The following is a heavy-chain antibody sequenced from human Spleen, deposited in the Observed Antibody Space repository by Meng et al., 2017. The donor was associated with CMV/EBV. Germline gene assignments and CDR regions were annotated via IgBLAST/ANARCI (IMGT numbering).Heavy chain of an antibody. CDR2: ISSSSSYI. CDR1: GFTFSSYS. D-gene: IGHD3-16*02. V-gene: IGHV3-21*01. J-gene: IGHJ4*02. CDR3: ARAYDYVWGSYRSNIDH. Sequence: EVQLEGSGGGLVKPGGSLRLSCAASGFTFSSYSMNWVRQAPGKGLEWVSSISSSSSYIYYADSVKGRFTISRDNAKNSLYLQMNSLRAEDTAVYYCARAYDYVWGSYRSNIDHWGQGTLVTVSS.